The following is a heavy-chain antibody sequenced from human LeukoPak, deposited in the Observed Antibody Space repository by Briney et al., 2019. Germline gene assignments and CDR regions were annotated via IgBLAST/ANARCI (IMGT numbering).Heavy chain of an antibody. D-gene: IGHD3-10*01. Sequence: SQTLSLTCTVSGGSITSGDYYWSWIRQHPGKGLEWIGYIYYSGTTYYNPSLKSRVTISVDTSKKQFSLKLSSVTAADTALYYSARSSYYGSGTTSFDPWGQGTLVTVSS. V-gene: IGHV4-31*03. CDR2: IYYSGTT. J-gene: IGHJ5*02. CDR3: ARSSYYGSGTTSFDP. CDR1: GGSITSGDYY.